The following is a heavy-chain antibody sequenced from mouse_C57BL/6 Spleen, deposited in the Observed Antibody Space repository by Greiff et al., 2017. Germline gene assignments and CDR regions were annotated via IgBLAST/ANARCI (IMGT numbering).Heavy chain of an antibody. Sequence: QVQLQQSGPELVKPGASVKISCKASGYAFSSSWMNWVKQRPGEGLEWIGRIYPGDGDTNYIGKFKGKATLTADTSSSTAYMQLSSLTSEDSAVYFCAREVVAPYSFDYWGQGTTLTVSS. D-gene: IGHD1-1*01. V-gene: IGHV1-82*01. CDR1: GYAFSSSW. CDR3: AREVVAPYSFDY. CDR2: IYPGDGDT. J-gene: IGHJ2*01.